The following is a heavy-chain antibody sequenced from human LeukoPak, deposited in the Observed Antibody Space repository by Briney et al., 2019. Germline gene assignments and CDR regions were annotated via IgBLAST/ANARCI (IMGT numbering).Heavy chain of an antibody. CDR1: GFTFNSYP. V-gene: IGHV3-64*04. Sequence: PGGSLRLSCSASGFTFNSYPVHWVRQAPGKGLEYVSGISRNGGSTYYADSVKGRFTISRDNSKNTLYLQMNSLRAEDTAVYYCAKALGIAVAAPDYWGQGTLVTVSS. J-gene: IGHJ4*02. CDR3: AKALGIAVAAPDY. CDR2: ISRNGGST. D-gene: IGHD6-19*01.